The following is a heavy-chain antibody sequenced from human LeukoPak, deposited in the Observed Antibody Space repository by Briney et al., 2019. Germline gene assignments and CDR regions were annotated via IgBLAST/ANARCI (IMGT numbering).Heavy chain of an antibody. CDR3: ASFKGGSGSYYFDY. CDR1: GGSFSGYY. J-gene: IGHJ4*02. CDR2: INHSGGT. D-gene: IGHD3-10*01. V-gene: IGHV4-34*01. Sequence: PSETLSLTCAVYGGSFSGYYWSWIRQPPGKGLEWIGEINHSGGTNYNPSLKSRVTISLDTSKNHFSLKLSSVTAADTAVYYCASFKGGSGSYYFDYWGQGTLVTVSS.